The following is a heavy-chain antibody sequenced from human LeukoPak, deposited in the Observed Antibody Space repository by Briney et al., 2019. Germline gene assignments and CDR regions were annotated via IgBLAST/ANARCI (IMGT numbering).Heavy chain of an antibody. CDR2: INPNSGGT. CDR1: GYTFTGYY. J-gene: IGHJ6*02. D-gene: IGHD2-2*01. V-gene: IGHV1-2*02. CDR3: ARDGEGCSSTSCLSYYYYYGMDV. Sequence: ASVKVSCKASGYTFTGYYMHWVRQAPGQGLEWMGWINPNSGGTNYAQKFQGRVAMTRDTSISTAYMELSRLRSDDTAVYYCARDGEGCSSTSCLSYYYYYGMDVWSQGTTVTVSS.